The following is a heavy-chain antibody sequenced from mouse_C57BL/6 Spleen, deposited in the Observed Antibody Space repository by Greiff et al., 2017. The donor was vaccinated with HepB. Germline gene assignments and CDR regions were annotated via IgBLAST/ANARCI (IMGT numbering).Heavy chain of an antibody. D-gene: IGHD1-1*02. CDR3: AHYGPAWFAY. Sequence: VQLQQSGAELVRPGASVKLSCKASGYNFTSDGISWVKQRTGQGLEWIGEIDPRSGNTYYNEKFKGKATLTADKSASTAYMELRSLTSEDSEVYSCAHYGPAWFAYWGQGTLVTVSA. CDR1: GYNFTSDG. J-gene: IGHJ3*01. V-gene: IGHV1-81*01. CDR2: IDPRSGNT.